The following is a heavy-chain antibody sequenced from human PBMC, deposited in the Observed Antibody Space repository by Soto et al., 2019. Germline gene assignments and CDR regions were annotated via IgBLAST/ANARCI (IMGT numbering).Heavy chain of an antibody. CDR2: IYWDDDK. J-gene: IGHJ6*02. V-gene: IGHV2-5*02. Sequence: QITLKESGPTLVKPTQTLTLTCTFSGFSLSTTGVGVGWIRQPPGKALEWLALIYWDDDKRYRPSLRNKLTITKDTSKNPVVLTIPTMDPVDTATYYCASDSYGSGYGMDVWGQGTTVTVSS. D-gene: IGHD3-10*01. CDR3: ASDSYGSGYGMDV. CDR1: GFSLSTTGVG.